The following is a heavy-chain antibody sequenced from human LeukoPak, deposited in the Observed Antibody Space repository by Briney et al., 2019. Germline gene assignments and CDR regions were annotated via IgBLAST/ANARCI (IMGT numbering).Heavy chain of an antibody. CDR1: GFTFSSYG. D-gene: IGHD1-26*01. J-gene: IGHJ4*02. V-gene: IGHV3-30*18. CDR2: ISYDGSNK. CDR3: AKPRGPVVGATFFDY. Sequence: GGSLRLSCAASGFTFSSYGMHWVRQAPGKGLEWVAVISYDGSNKYYADSVKGRFTISRDNSKNTLYLQMNSLRAEDTAVYYCAKPRGPVVGATFFDYWGQGTLVTVSS.